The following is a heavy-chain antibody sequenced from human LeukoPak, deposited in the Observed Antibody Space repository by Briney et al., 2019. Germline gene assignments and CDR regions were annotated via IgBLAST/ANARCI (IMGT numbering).Heavy chain of an antibody. D-gene: IGHD3-22*01. CDR3: ARLSSRYDSSGYYIDAFDI. Sequence: NPSETLSLTCAVYGGSFSGYYWSWIRQPPGKGLEWIGYIYYSGSTNYNPSLKSRVTISVDTSKNQFSLKLSSVTAADTAVYYCARLSSRYDSSGYYIDAFDIWGQGTMVTVSS. V-gene: IGHV4-59*01. J-gene: IGHJ3*02. CDR2: IYYSGST. CDR1: GGSFSGYY.